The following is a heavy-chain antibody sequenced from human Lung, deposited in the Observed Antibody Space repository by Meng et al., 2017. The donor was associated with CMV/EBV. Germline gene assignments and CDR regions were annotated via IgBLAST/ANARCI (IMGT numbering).Heavy chain of an antibody. CDR2: TWPGRGT. Sequence: SETLSLXCIVSGGVVSSANYHWNWIRQTPGKGLEWIGQTWPGRGTNYNPSLESRLAISLDTSKNQFTLQLSSVTPADTAVYYCAGLIVGNGGRGNWGQGTXVNVGS. CDR1: GGVVSSANYH. V-gene: IGHV4-61*01. CDR3: AGLIVGNGGRGN. D-gene: IGHD1-26*01. J-gene: IGHJ4*02.